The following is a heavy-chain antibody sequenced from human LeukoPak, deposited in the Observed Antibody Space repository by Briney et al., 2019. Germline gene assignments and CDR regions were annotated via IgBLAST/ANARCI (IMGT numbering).Heavy chain of an antibody. CDR3: ARGLTIFAVVRNAFDI. CDR2: INWNGGSI. D-gene: IGHD3-3*01. V-gene: IGHV3-20*04. J-gene: IGHJ3*02. Sequence: GGSLRLSCAASGFTFDDYGMSWVRQAPGKGLEWVSGINWNGGSIGYADSVKGRFTISRDNTKNSLYLQMNSLRAEDTALYYCARGLTIFAVVRNAFDIWGQGTLVSVSS. CDR1: GFTFDDYG.